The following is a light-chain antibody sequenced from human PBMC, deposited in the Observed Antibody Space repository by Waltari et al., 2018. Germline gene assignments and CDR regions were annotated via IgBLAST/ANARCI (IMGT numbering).Light chain of an antibody. J-gene: IGLJ3*02. CDR2: DVS. CDR1: SSDVGGYNY. V-gene: IGLV2-8*01. CDR3: NSFADNKNEV. Sequence: QSALPQPPSASGSPGQSVTISCTGTSSDVGGYNYVSWYQQYPDTAPKLIIYDVSKRPSGVPDRFSGSKSGNTASLTVSGLQAEDEADYYCNSFADNKNEVFGGGTKLTVL.